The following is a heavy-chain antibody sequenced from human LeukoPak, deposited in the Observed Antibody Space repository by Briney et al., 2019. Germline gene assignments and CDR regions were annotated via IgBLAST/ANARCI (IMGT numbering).Heavy chain of an antibody. D-gene: IGHD3-10*01. CDR1: GYSISSGYY. V-gene: IGHV4-38-2*01. CDR3: ARHDGSGTGYYYYYCMDV. Sequence: PSETLSLTCAVSGYSISSGYYWGWIRQPPGKGLEWIGSIYHSGSTYYNPSLKSRVTISVDTSKNQFSLKLSSVTAADTAVYYCARHDGSGTGYYYYYCMDVWGKGTTVTVSS. J-gene: IGHJ6*03. CDR2: IYHSGST.